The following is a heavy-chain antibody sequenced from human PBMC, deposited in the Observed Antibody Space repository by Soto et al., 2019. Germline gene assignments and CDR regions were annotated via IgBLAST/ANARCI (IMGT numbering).Heavy chain of an antibody. CDR2: IYPGDSDT. V-gene: IGHV5-51*01. CDR1: GSSFTSYW. D-gene: IGHD1-7*01. J-gene: IGHJ6*03. Sequence: GESLKISCKGSGSSFTSYWIGWVRQMPGKGLEWMGIIYPGDSDTRYSPSCQGQGNTSADKSISTPYLPGSSLKASDTAMYYCARHEWGYITGTTSPRNYYYYYYMDVWGKGTTVTVSS. CDR3: ARHEWGYITGTTSPRNYYYYYYMDV.